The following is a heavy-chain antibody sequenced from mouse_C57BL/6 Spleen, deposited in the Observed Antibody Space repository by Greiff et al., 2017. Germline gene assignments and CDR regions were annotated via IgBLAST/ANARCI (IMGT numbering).Heavy chain of an antibody. CDR3: ARPNWYGDYAMDY. CDR2: ISSGSSTI. J-gene: IGHJ4*01. D-gene: IGHD4-1*02. CDR1: GFTFSDYG. V-gene: IGHV5-17*01. Sequence: EVKLVESGGGLVKPGGSLKLSCAASGFTFSDYGMHWVRQAPEKGLEWVAYISSGSSTIYYADTVKGRFTISRDTAKNTLFLQMTSLRSEDTAMYYCARPNWYGDYAMDYWGQGTSVTVSS.